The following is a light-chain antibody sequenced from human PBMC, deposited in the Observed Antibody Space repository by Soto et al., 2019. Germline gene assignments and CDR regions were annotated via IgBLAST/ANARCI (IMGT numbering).Light chain of an antibody. Sequence: QSVLTQSPSASASLGASVKLTCTLSSGHSSYAIAWHQQQPEKGPRYLMKLNSDGSHSKGDGIPDRFSGSSSGAERHLPISSLQSEDEADYYCQTWGTAIHDVVFGGGTKVTVL. V-gene: IGLV4-69*01. J-gene: IGLJ2*01. CDR3: QTWGTAIHDVV. CDR1: SGHSSYA. CDR2: LNSDGSH.